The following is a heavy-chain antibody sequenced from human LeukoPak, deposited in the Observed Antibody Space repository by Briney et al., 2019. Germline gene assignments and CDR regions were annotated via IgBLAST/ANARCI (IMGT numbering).Heavy chain of an antibody. J-gene: IGHJ4*02. D-gene: IGHD1-1*01. Sequence: GGSLRLSCAASGFTFSSYEMNWVRQAPGKGLEWVSYISSSGSTIYYADSVKGRFTISRDNAKNSLYLQMNSPRAEDTAVYYCVRNDLSFDYWGQGTLVTVSS. V-gene: IGHV3-48*03. CDR1: GFTFSSYE. CDR3: VRNDLSFDY. CDR2: ISSSGSTI.